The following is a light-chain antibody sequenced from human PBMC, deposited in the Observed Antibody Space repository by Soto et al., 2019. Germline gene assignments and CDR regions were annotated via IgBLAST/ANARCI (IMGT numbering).Light chain of an antibody. V-gene: IGLV2-23*01. J-gene: IGLJ1*01. Sequence: QSVLTQPASVSGSPGQSITISCTGSSSDIGSYNLVSWYQQRPGKAPKLLIFEGSKRPSGISDRFSGSKSGNTASLTISGLQAEDGADYYCCSYTGGRTHYVFGPGTKLTVL. CDR1: SSDIGSYNL. CDR2: EGS. CDR3: CSYTGGRTHYV.